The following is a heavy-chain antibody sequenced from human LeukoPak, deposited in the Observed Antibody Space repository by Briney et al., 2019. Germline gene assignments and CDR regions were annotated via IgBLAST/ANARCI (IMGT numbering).Heavy chain of an antibody. V-gene: IGHV3-23*01. D-gene: IGHD6-13*01. CDR2: ISGSGGST. Sequence: GGSLRLSCAASGFTFSSYSMNWVRQAPGKGLEWVSAISGSGGSTYYADSVKGRFTISRDNSKNTLYLQMNSLRAEDTAVYYCAKARAGDITAAFNYWGQGTLVTVSS. J-gene: IGHJ4*02. CDR1: GFTFSSYS. CDR3: AKARAGDITAAFNY.